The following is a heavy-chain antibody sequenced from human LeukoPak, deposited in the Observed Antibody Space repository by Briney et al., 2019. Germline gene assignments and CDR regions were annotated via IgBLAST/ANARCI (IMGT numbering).Heavy chain of an antibody. CDR3: ARDDSSRHDAFDI. Sequence: GGSLRLSCAASGFTFSSYSMNWVRQAPGKGLEWVSSISSSSSYIYCADSVKGRFTISRDNAKNSLYLQMNSLRAEDTAVYYCARDDSSRHDAFDIWGQGTMVTVSS. J-gene: IGHJ3*02. CDR1: GFTFSSYS. D-gene: IGHD6-13*01. CDR2: ISSSSSYI. V-gene: IGHV3-21*01.